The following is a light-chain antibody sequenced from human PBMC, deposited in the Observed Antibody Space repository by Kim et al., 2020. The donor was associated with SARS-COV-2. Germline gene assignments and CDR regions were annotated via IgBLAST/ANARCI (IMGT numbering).Light chain of an antibody. CDR1: DSGRLS. Sequence: SSELTQPPSVSVAPGETARISCGANDSGRLSVHWYQQKPGHTPVVVIYYDTNRPSEIPERFSGSNSGNTATLTISTVEAGDEADYYCQVWDTTSDHVVFGGGTQLTVL. CDR3: QVWDTTSDHVV. CDR2: YDT. J-gene: IGLJ2*01. V-gene: IGLV3-21*04.